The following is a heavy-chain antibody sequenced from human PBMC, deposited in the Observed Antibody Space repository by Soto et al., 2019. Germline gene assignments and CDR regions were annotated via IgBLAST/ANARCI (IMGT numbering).Heavy chain of an antibody. J-gene: IGHJ4*02. CDR3: ARAYGDYSFGDY. CDR1: GFTFGSYT. V-gene: IGHV3-21*01. CDR2: ISSSSSYI. Sequence: GGSLRLSCAASGFTFGSYTMNWVRQASGKGLEWVSSISSSSSYIYYADSVQGRFTISRDNAKNSLYLQMNSLRAEDTAVYYCARAYGDYSFGDYWGQGTLVTVSS. D-gene: IGHD4-17*01.